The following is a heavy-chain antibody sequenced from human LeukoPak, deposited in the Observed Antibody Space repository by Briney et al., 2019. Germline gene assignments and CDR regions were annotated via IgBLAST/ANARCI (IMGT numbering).Heavy chain of an antibody. CDR1: GFTFSSYG. Sequence: GGSLRLSRAASGFTFSSYGMNWVRQAPGKGLEWLSYLSNTGNIHFAQSWEGRFTTLRDNAKSSLYLQIDGLRAGDTAVYYCARRGDSPMIGDHWGQGILVTVAS. J-gene: IGHJ4*02. D-gene: IGHD3-10*02. CDR2: LSNTGNI. CDR3: ARRGDSPMIGDH. V-gene: IGHV3-21*01.